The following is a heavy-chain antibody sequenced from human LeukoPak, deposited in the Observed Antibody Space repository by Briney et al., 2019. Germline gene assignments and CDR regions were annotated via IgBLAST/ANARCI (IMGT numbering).Heavy chain of an antibody. D-gene: IGHD2-15*01. CDR3: AKSRDCSGGACHSFAR. V-gene: IGHV3-23*01. CDR1: GFTFSSYA. J-gene: IGHJ5*02. Sequence: GGSLRLSCAASGFTFSSYAMSWVRQAPRKGLEWVSIISAGGSSVHYADSVKGRFTISRDNSKNTLYLQMNSLTAEDADIYYCAKSRDCSGGACHSFARWGQGTLVTVSS. CDR2: ISAGGSSV.